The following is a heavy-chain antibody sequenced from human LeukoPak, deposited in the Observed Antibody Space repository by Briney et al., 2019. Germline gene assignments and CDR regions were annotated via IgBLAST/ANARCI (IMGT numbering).Heavy chain of an antibody. CDR3: GGGSYAHSDYFDY. Sequence: GGSLRLSCAASGFTFSSYEMNWVRQAPGKGLEWVSYISSSGSTIYYADSVKGRFTISRDNARNSLYLQMNSLTAEDTAVYYCGGGSYAHSDYFDYRGQGTLVTVSS. V-gene: IGHV3-48*03. J-gene: IGHJ4*02. CDR1: GFTFSSYE. CDR2: ISSSGSTI. D-gene: IGHD1-26*01.